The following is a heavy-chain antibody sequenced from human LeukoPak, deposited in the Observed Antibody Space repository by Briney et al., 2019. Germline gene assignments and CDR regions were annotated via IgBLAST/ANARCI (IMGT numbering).Heavy chain of an antibody. J-gene: IGHJ3*02. V-gene: IGHV4-59*01. CDR2: IYYSGST. D-gene: IGHD3-22*01. Sequence: PSETLSLTCTVTGGSISSYYWSWIRQPPGKGLEWIGYIYYSGSTNYNPSLKSRVTISVDTSKNQFSLKLSSVTAADTAVYYCARESATIVADDAFDIWGQGTMVTVSS. CDR3: ARESATIVADDAFDI. CDR1: GGSISSYY.